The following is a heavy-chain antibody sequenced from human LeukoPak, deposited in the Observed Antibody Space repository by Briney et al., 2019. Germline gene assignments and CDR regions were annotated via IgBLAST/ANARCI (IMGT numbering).Heavy chain of an antibody. CDR1: GGTFSSYA. CDR2: SIPIFGTA. V-gene: IGHV1-69*05. J-gene: IGHJ4*02. D-gene: IGHD6-19*01. CDR3: ASLYSSGWYHGRYYYFDY. Sequence: GASVKLSCKASGGTFSSYAISWVRHAPGQGLELMGRSIPIFGTASYSQKFQGRVTITTDESTSTAYMELSSLRSEDTAVYYCASLYSSGWYHGRYYYFDYWGQGTLVTVSS.